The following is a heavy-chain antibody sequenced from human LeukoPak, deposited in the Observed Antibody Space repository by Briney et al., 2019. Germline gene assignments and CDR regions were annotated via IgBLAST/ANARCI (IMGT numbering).Heavy chain of an antibody. V-gene: IGHV3-7*01. J-gene: IGHJ4*02. CDR2: IKQDGSDK. Sequence: GGSLRLSCEASGFTFSSYWMSWVRQAPGKGLEWVANIKQDGSDKYYVDSVKGRFTISRDNAKSSLYLQMNSLRAEDTAVYYCARDRAAAGTLTYYFDYWGQGTLVTVSS. D-gene: IGHD6-13*01. CDR1: GFTFSSYW. CDR3: ARDRAAAGTLTYYFDY.